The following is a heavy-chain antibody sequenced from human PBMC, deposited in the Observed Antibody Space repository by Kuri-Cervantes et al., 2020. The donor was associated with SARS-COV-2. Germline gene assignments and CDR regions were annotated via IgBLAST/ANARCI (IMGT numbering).Heavy chain of an antibody. J-gene: IGHJ6*02. CDR3: ARARIVSSGWYYYYGMDV. CDR2: INHSGST. Sequence: SETLSLTCTVSGGSISRSSHFWGWIRQPPGKGLEWIGEINHSGSTNYNPSLKSRVTISVDTSKNQFSLKLSSVTAADTAVYYCARARIVSSGWYYYYGMDVWGQGTTVTVSS. D-gene: IGHD6-19*01. V-gene: IGHV4-39*07. CDR1: GGSISRSSHF.